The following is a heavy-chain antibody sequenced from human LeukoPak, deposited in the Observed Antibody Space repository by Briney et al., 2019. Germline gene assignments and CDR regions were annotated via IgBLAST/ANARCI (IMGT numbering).Heavy chain of an antibody. Sequence: SETLSLTCTVSGGSISSSSYYWGWIRQPPGKGLEWIGSIYYSGSTYYNPSLKSRVTISVDTSKNQFSLKLSSVTAADTAVYYCARHWYYYDSSGPVGYWGQGTLVTVSS. V-gene: IGHV4-39*01. J-gene: IGHJ4*02. CDR1: GGSISSSSYY. CDR2: IYYSGST. CDR3: ARHWYYYDSSGPVGY. D-gene: IGHD3-22*01.